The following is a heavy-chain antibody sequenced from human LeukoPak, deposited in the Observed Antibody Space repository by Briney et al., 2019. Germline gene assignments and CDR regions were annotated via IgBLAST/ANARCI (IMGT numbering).Heavy chain of an antibody. CDR3: ARGITATIWYFDY. CDR1: GGPISTYC. D-gene: IGHD1-26*01. J-gene: IGHJ4*02. CDR2: IYYSGST. V-gene: IGHV4-59*01. Sequence: TSEILSLTCSVSGGPISTYCWSWIRQPPGKGLEWIGYIYYSGSTSYNPSLKSRVTISVDTPKNQFSLKLRSVTAADTAVYYCARGITATIWYFDYWGQGTLVTVSS.